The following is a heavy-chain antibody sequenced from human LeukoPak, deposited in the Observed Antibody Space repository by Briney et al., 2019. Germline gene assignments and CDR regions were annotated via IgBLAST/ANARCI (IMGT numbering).Heavy chain of an antibody. Sequence: ASVKVSCEASGYTFTSYGITWVRQAPGQGLEWMGWTSVYNGHTNYAQKVQGRVTMTTETSTSTAFMELTSLRSDDTAVYYCARDRVKMAAMSPEYWGQGTLVTVSS. CDR1: GYTFTSYG. D-gene: IGHD2-2*01. CDR2: TSVYNGHT. J-gene: IGHJ4*02. V-gene: IGHV1-18*01. CDR3: ARDRVKMAAMSPEY.